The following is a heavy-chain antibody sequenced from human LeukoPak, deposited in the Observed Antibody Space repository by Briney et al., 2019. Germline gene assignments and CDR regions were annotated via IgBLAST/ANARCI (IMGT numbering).Heavy chain of an antibody. D-gene: IGHD4-17*01. CDR1: VLGLGHLSYY. V-gene: IGHV4-39*01. J-gene: IGHJ2*01. Sequence: SSETLSLTCTVSVLGLGHLSYYWGWIRQPPGKGLEWIGSINWSGSTTYNSSLKSRVSLSIDMSKNQVSLRLTSATAADTAVYYCGRLDDRDFGDRGYLDLWGRGTLVTVSS. CDR2: INWSGST. CDR3: GRLDDRDFGDRGYLDL.